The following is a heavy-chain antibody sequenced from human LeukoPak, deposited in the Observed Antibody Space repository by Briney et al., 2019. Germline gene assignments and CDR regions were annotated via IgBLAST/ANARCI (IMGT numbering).Heavy chain of an antibody. CDR3: AKGIGYDWNYGYFDC. Sequence: GGSLRLSCGATGFTFSNYAMNWVRQAPGKGLEWVSGISGGGAYTYYADSVKGRFTISRDNSKTTLYLQMNSLRAEDTAVYYCAKGIGYDWNYGYFDCWGQGTPVTVSS. CDR1: GFTFSNYA. CDR2: ISGGGAYT. D-gene: IGHD1-7*01. V-gene: IGHV3-23*01. J-gene: IGHJ4*02.